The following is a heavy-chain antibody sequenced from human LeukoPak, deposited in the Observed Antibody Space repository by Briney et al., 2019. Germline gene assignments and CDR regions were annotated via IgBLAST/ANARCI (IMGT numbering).Heavy chain of an antibody. CDR1: GYSISSGYY. D-gene: IGHD2-2*01. V-gene: IGHV4-38-2*02. CDR3: ARLGILGYCSSTSCYHY. CDR2: IYHSGST. Sequence: ASETLSLTCTVSGYSISSGYYWGWIRQPPGKGLEWIGSIYHSGSTYYNPSLKSRVTISVDTSKDQFSLKLSSVTAADTAVYYCARLGILGYCSSTSCYHYWGQGTLVSVSS. J-gene: IGHJ4*02.